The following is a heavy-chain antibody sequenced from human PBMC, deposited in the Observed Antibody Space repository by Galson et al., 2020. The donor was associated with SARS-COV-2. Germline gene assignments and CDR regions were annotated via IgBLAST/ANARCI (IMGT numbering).Heavy chain of an antibody. CDR3: ARHGRGELLFPFDY. CDR1: GGSISSSIYF. Sequence: SQTLSLTCTVSGGSISSSIYFWGWIRQPPGKALQWIGTTYDSGSTYYDPSLKSRLTISVDTSKNQFSLKLSSVTAADTGVYYCARHGRGELLFPFDYWGQGILVTVSS. D-gene: IGHD1-26*01. V-gene: IGHV4-39*01. J-gene: IGHJ4*02. CDR2: TYDSGST.